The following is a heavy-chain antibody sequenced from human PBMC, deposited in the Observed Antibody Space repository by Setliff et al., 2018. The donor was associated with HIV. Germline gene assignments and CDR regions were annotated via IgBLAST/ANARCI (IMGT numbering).Heavy chain of an antibody. Sequence: SETLSLTCTVSGGSISSYYWSWIRQPPGKGLEWIGYIYFSGSTNYNPSLKSRVTISVDTSKNQFSLKLSSVTAADTAVYYCARGRRSTSSYYYYYYMDVWGKGTTVTVSS. CDR3: ARGRRSTSSYYYYYYMDV. CDR1: GGSISSYY. J-gene: IGHJ6*03. V-gene: IGHV4-59*01. D-gene: IGHD2-2*01. CDR2: IYFSGST.